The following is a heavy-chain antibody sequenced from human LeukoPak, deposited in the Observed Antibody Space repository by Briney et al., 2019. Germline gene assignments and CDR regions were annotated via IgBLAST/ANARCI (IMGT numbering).Heavy chain of an antibody. J-gene: IGHJ4*02. D-gene: IGHD3-9*01. Sequence: PGGSLRLSCVASGFTFSNFWMTWVRQAPGEGLEWVAKINPYGSDTYSVDSMKGRFTISRDNANNLLYLQVNSLRAEDTAVYYCGRLDWGSIDYWGQGTLVTVSS. CDR3: GRLDWGSIDY. CDR1: GFTFSNFW. CDR2: INPYGSDT. V-gene: IGHV3-7*01.